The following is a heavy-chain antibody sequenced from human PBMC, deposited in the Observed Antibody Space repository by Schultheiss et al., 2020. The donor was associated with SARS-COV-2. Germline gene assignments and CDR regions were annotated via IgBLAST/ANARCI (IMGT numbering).Heavy chain of an antibody. J-gene: IGHJ4*02. CDR1: RFTFSSYA. D-gene: IGHD4-23*01. V-gene: IGHV3-33*08. Sequence: GGSLRLSCAASRFTFSSYAMSWVRQAPGKGLEWVAVIWYDGSKKYYADSVKGRFTISRDNSKNTLYLEMNNLRAEDTATYYCASQDIGGNSVGDYWGQGTLVTVSS. CDR3: ASQDIGGNSVGDY. CDR2: IWYDGSKK.